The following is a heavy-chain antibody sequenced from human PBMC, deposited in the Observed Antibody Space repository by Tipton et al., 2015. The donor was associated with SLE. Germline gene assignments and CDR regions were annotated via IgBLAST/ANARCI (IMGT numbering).Heavy chain of an antibody. CDR1: GVSITSVSYY. D-gene: IGHD2-15*01. CDR2: IDSSGTT. V-gene: IGHV4-61*02. Sequence: TLSLTCTVSGVSITSVSYYWNWIRQPAGKGLEWIGRIDSSGTTNYNPSLKSRVTISADTSKNQFSLKMTSLTASDSAVFYCARGIFDNSNKRYYYFYHMDVWRKGTTVTVSS. CDR3: ARGIFDNSNKRYYYFYHMDV. J-gene: IGHJ6*03.